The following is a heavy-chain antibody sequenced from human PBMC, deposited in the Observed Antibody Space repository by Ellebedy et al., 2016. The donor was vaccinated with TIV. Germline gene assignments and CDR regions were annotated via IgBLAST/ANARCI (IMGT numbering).Heavy chain of an antibody. D-gene: IGHD1-26*01. CDR2: FDPEDGET. J-gene: IGHJ4*02. Sequence: ASVKVSCKVSGYTLTELSMHWVRQAPGKGLEWMGGFDPEDGETIYAQKFQGRVTMTEDTSTDTAYMELSSLRSEDTAVYYCATDGRIVRATGAFDYWGQGTLVTVSS. CDR3: ATDGRIVRATGAFDY. CDR1: GYTLTELS. V-gene: IGHV1-24*01.